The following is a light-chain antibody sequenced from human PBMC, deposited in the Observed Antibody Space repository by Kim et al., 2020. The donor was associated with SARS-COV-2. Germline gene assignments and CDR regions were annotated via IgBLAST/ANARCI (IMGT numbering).Light chain of an antibody. J-gene: IGKJ1*01. Sequence: AIRITQSPSSLSASTGDRVTITCRASQDISRYLAWHQQKPGKPPKLVIYAASTLQSGVPSRFSGSGSGTDFTLTISGLHSEDFATYYCQQYYSYPPTFGQGTKVDIK. V-gene: IGKV1-8*01. CDR3: QQYYSYPPT. CDR2: AAS. CDR1: QDISRY.